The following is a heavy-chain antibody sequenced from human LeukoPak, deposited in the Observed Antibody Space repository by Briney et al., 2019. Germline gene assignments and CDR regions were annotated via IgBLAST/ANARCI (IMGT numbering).Heavy chain of an antibody. CDR2: IYYSGST. J-gene: IGHJ3*01. D-gene: IGHD3-10*01. CDR1: GGSISSSSYY. Sequence: PSETLSLTCTVSGGSISSSSYYWGWIRQPPGKGLEWIGSIYYSGSTYYNPSLKSRVTISVDTSENQFSLKLSSVTAADTAVYYCARFDGGANAFDVWGQGTMVTVSS. CDR3: ARFDGGANAFDV. V-gene: IGHV4-39*01.